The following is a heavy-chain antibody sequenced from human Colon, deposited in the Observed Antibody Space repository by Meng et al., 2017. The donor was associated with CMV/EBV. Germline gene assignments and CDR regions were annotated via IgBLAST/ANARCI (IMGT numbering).Heavy chain of an antibody. CDR2: ISGSGAST. J-gene: IGHJ4*02. CDR1: GFTFSNYV. CDR3: AKDARTSLEWILTHYIDF. Sequence: GGSLKISCAVSGFTFSNYVMSWVRQAPGKGLQWVSGISGSGASTDYADSVKGRFTISRDNSKNTLYLQMNSLRGEDTAVYYCAKDARTSLEWILTHYIDFWGQGTLVTVSS. D-gene: IGHD3-3*01. V-gene: IGHV3-23*01.